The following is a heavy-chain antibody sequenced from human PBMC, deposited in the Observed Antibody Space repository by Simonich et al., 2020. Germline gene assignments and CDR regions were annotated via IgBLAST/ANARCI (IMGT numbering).Heavy chain of an antibody. D-gene: IGHD1-26*01. CDR1: GGSFSGYY. CDR2: INHSVST. J-gene: IGHJ3*02. Sequence: QVQLQQWGAGLLKPSETLSLTCAVYGGSFSGYYWSCIRQPPGKGLGWIGEINHSVSTTYNPSLKGLVTISVDTSKNQFSLKLSSVTAADTAVYYCASPSGSYAGGHAFDIWGQGTMVTVSS. V-gene: IGHV4-34*01. CDR3: ASPSGSYAGGHAFDI.